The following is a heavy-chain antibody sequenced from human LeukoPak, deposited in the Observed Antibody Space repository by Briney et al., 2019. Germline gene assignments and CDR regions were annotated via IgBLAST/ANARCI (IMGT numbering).Heavy chain of an antibody. D-gene: IGHD5-24*01. CDR2: ISAYNGNT. V-gene: IGHV1-18*01. CDR3: ARTSMATIKQHFDY. Sequence: ASVKVSGKASGYTFTSYGISWVRQAPGQGLEWMGWISAYNGNTNYAQKLQGRVTMTTDTSTSTAYIELRSLRSDDTAVYYCARTSMATIKQHFDYWGQGTLVTVSS. CDR1: GYTFTSYG. J-gene: IGHJ4*02.